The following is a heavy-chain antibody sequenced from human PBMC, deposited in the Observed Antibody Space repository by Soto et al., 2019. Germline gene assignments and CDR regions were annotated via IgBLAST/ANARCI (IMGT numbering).Heavy chain of an antibody. J-gene: IGHJ4*02. CDR1: GGSISSYC. D-gene: IGHD2-15*01. Sequence: QVQLQESGPGLVKPSETLSLTCTVSGGSISSYCWSWIRQPPGKGLEWIGYIYYSGSTNYNPSLKSRVTISVDTSKNQFSLKLSSVTAADTAVYYCARDTPSLRSFDYWGQGTLVTVSS. CDR2: IYYSGST. CDR3: ARDTPSLRSFDY. V-gene: IGHV4-59*01.